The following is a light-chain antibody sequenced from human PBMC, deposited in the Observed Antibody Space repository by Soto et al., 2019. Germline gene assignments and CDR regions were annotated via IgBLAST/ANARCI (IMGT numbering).Light chain of an antibody. CDR1: SSNIGAGYD. J-gene: IGLJ3*02. CDR2: GNS. CDR3: QSYDSSLSGWV. Sequence: QSVLTQPPSVSGAPGQRVTISCTGSSSNIGAGYDVHWYQQLPGTAPKLLIYGNSNRPSGVPDRFSGSKSDTSASLAITGLQAEDEADYNCQSYDSSLSGWVFGGGTKLTVL. V-gene: IGLV1-40*01.